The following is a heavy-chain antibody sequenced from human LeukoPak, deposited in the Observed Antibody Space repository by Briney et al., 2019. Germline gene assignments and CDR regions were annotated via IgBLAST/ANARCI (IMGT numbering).Heavy chain of an antibody. Sequence: SETLSLTCTVSGGSISSYYWSWIRQPPGKGLEWIGYIYYSGSTNYNPSLKSRVTISVDTSKNQFSLKLSSVTAADTAVYYCAKDLVPAYYYDSSGYYPGDYWGQGTLVTVSS. D-gene: IGHD3-22*01. CDR2: IYYSGST. V-gene: IGHV4-59*01. J-gene: IGHJ4*02. CDR3: AKDLVPAYYYDSSGYYPGDY. CDR1: GGSISSYY.